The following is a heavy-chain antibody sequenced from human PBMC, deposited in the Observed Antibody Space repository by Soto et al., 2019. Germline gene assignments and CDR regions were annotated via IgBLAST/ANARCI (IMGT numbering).Heavy chain of an antibody. J-gene: IGHJ4*02. Sequence: QVQLQESGPGLVKPSQTLSLTCTVSGGSFIDGQNYLNWIRQHPERGLEWMGYINYRGTTNYSPALKSRIVISIDTSKNQFSLRLTSVTDADTAVYYCARDAPGVAPYWGQGTLVTVSA. D-gene: IGHD2-15*01. CDR1: GGSFIDGQNY. V-gene: IGHV4-31*03. CDR2: INYRGTT. CDR3: ARDAPGVAPY.